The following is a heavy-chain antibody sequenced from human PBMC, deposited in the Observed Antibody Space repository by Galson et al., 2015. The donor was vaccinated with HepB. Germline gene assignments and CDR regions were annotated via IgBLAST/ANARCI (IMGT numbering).Heavy chain of an antibody. V-gene: IGHV6-1*01. CDR3: ARRVGDHGGEYHFDY. D-gene: IGHD2-2*01. J-gene: IGHJ4*02. Sequence: CAISGDSVSSNSVVWNWIRQSPSRGLEWLGRTYYRSRWYNEYAESVKSRITINADTSKNQFALQLNSVSPEDTAVYYCARRVGDHGGEYHFDYWGQGTLVTVSS. CDR2: TYYRSRWYN. CDR1: GDSVSSNSVV.